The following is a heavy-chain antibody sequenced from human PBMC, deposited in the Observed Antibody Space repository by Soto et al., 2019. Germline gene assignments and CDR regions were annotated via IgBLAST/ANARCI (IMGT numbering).Heavy chain of an antibody. CDR3: AKEGGYSFGPGNYYGMDV. Sequence: SLRLSCVASGFTFSNFAMSWVRQAPGKGLEWVSGIIGSGDTTYYADSVKGRFTISRDKSKATLYLQMNSLRAEDTAMYYCAKEGGYSFGPGNYYGMDVWGQGTTVTVSS. D-gene: IGHD5-18*01. J-gene: IGHJ6*01. CDR2: IIGSGDTT. CDR1: GFTFSNFA. V-gene: IGHV3-23*01.